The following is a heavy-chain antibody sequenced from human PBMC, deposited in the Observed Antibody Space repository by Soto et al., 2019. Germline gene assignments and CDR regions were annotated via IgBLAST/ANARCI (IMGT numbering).Heavy chain of an antibody. CDR3: ARELAARPTDPYYGMDV. V-gene: IGHV1-46*01. CDR1: GFSFSDYF. Sequence: ASVKVSCKASGFSFSDYFMHWVRQAPGQGLEWMGIINPSGDSRNYAQKFQGRVTITRDTSTSTVYMDLSSLRYEDTAVYYCARELAARPTDPYYGMDVWGQGTTVTVSS. D-gene: IGHD6-6*01. CDR2: INPSGDSR. J-gene: IGHJ6*02.